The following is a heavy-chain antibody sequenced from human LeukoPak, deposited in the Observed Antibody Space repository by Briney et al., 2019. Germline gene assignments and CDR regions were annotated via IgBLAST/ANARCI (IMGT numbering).Heavy chain of an antibody. D-gene: IGHD5-12*01. CDR3: ARVGGGYDYRLYFDY. V-gene: IGHV1-2*02. CDR2: TNPKSGDT. Sequence: ASVKVSCKASGYTFTDYYMYWERQAPGQGLEWMGWTNPKSGDTRYAQKLQGRVTMTRDTSISTAYMELSSLRSDDTAVYYCARVGGGYDYRLYFDYWGQGTLVTVSS. CDR1: GYTFTDYY. J-gene: IGHJ4*02.